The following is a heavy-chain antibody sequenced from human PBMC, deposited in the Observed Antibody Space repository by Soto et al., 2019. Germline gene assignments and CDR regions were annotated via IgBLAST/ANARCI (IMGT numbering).Heavy chain of an antibody. CDR1: GGAISSGGYY. CDR3: AREFDDYGAQFDY. V-gene: IGHV4-31*03. CDR2: IYHSGST. J-gene: IGHJ4*02. Sequence: QVQLQESGPGLVKPSQTLSLTCTVSGGAISSGGYYWSWIRQHPGKGMERIGYIYHSGSTYYNPSLKSRVTTTVDTSKNQFSLKLSSVTAADTAVYYCAREFDDYGAQFDYWGQGTLVTVSS. D-gene: IGHD3-16*01.